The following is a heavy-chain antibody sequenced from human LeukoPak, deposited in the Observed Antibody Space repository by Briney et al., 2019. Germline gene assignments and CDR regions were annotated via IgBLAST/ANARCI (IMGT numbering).Heavy chain of an antibody. CDR2: ISYDGSNK. Sequence: SGGSLRLSCAASECTFSSYGMHWVRQAPRKGLERVSVISYDGSNKYYGDSVNGRFTISRDNSKNTLYLQMNSLRAEATAVYYCAKRRGLELLYYYYMDVWGKGTTVTVSS. J-gene: IGHJ6*03. CDR1: ECTFSSYG. CDR3: AKRRGLELLYYYYMDV. V-gene: IGHV3-30*18. D-gene: IGHD1-7*01.